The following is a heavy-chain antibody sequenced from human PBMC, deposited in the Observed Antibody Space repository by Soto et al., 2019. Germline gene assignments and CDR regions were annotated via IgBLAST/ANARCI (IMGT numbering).Heavy chain of an antibody. CDR1: GFTFSSYA. V-gene: IGHV3-23*01. CDR2: ISGSGGST. J-gene: IGHJ4*02. Sequence: HPGGSLRLSCAASGFTFSSYAMSWVRQAPGKGLEWVSAISGSGGSTYYADSVKGRFTISRDNSKNTLYLQMNSLRAEDTAVYYCAKDPKPNYYDSSGYYQTPNYFDYWGQGTLVTVS. CDR3: AKDPKPNYYDSSGYYQTPNYFDY. D-gene: IGHD3-22*01.